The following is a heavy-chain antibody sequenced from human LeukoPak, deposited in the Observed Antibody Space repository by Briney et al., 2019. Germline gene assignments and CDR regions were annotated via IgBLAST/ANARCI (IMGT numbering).Heavy chain of an antibody. D-gene: IGHD1-26*01. CDR1: GFTFSSYA. CDR3: AKDGWELLDY. CDR2: ISGSGGSR. Sequence: GGSLRLSCAASGFTFSSYAMSWVRQAPGKGLEWVSAISGSGGSRYSADSVKGRFTISRDNSKNTLYLQMNSLRAEDTAVYYCAKDGWELLDYWGQGTLVTVSS. J-gene: IGHJ4*02. V-gene: IGHV3-23*01.